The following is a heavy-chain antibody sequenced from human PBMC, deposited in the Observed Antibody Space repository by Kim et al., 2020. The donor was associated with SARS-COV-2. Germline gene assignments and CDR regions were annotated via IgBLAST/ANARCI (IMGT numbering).Heavy chain of an antibody. D-gene: IGHD3-10*01. CDR1: GYTFTSYG. V-gene: IGHV1-18*01. CDR2: ISAYNGNT. J-gene: IGHJ6*02. CDR3: ARDNPFGFGELLGYSGGMDV. Sequence: ASVKVSCKASGYTFTSYGISWVRQAPGQGLEWMGWISAYNGNTNYAQKLQGRVTMTTDTSTSTAYMELRSLRSDDTAVYYCARDNPFGFGELLGYSGGMDVWGQGTTVTVSS.